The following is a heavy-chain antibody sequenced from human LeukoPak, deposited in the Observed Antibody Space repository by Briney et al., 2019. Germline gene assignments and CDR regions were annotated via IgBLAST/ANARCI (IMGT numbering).Heavy chain of an antibody. V-gene: IGHV1-24*01. Sequence: ASVKVSCKVSGYNLTELSMHWVRQAPGKGLEWMGGFDPEDGETIYAQKFQGRVTMTEDTSTDTAYMELSSLRSEDTAVYYCATDSGATGPYYYYYYGMDVWGQGTSVTVSS. D-gene: IGHD1-26*01. J-gene: IGHJ6*02. CDR3: ATDSGATGPYYYYYYGMDV. CDR1: GYNLTELS. CDR2: FDPEDGET.